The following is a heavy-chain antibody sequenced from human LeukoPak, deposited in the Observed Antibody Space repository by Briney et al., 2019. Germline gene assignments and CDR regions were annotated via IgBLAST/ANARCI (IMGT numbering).Heavy chain of an antibody. J-gene: IGHJ4*02. CDR3: ARYSINSGPWSPDF. CDR2: INPNSGGT. Sequence: ASVKVSCKASGYTFTGYYTHWVRQAPGQGLEWMGWINPNSGGTNYAQKFQGRVTMTRDTSISTAYMELRRLRSDDTAVFFCARYSINSGPWSPDFWGQGTLVTVSS. D-gene: IGHD1-14*01. CDR1: GYTFTGYY. V-gene: IGHV1-2*02.